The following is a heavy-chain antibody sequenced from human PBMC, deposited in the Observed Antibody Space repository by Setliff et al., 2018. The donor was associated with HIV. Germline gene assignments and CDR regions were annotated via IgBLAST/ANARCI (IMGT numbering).Heavy chain of an antibody. CDR3: VRSPGSFISTDSTEAGDY. CDR1: GYTFTSYD. J-gene: IGHJ4*02. Sequence: ASVKVSCKASGYTFTSYDINWVRQAPGQGLEWMGWINLNTGATKYAQKLQVRVTLTRDTSMTTAYMELRSLRSDDTAVYYCVRSPGSFISTDSTEAGDYWGQGTLVTVSS. CDR2: INLNTGAT. V-gene: IGHV1-2*02. D-gene: IGHD3-22*01.